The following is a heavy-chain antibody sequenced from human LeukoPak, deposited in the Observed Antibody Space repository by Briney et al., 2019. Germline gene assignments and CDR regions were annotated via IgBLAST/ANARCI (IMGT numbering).Heavy chain of an antibody. V-gene: IGHV3-66*04. D-gene: IGHD6-13*01. CDR1: GFTASSNY. CDR2: IYTDGRT. Sequence: GRSLRLSCAASGFTASSNYMGWGRQAPGKGLEWVSVIYTDGRTYSADSMKGRFTLSRDNSKNTLYLQMSSLRAEDTAVYYCARRRAASWSFDSWGQGTLVTVSS. CDR3: ARRRAASWSFDS. J-gene: IGHJ4*02.